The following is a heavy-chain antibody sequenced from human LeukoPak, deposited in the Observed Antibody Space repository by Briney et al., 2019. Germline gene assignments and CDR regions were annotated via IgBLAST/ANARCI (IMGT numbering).Heavy chain of an antibody. J-gene: IGHJ5*02. D-gene: IGHD3-16*01. CDR2: IKQDGSEK. V-gene: IGHV3-7*03. Sequence: QPGGSLRLSCAASGFTFSSYWMSWVRQAPGKGLEWVANIKQDGSEKYYVDSVKGRFTISRDNAKNSLYLQMNSLRAEDTAVYYCAREEILRVNWFDPWGQGTLVTVSS. CDR1: GFTFSSYW. CDR3: AREEILRVNWFDP.